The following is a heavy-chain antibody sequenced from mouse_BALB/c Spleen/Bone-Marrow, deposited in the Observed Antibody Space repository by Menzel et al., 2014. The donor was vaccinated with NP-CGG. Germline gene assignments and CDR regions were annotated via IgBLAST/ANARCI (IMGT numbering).Heavy chain of an antibody. CDR3: ARGGDGYSNAMDY. J-gene: IGHJ4*01. CDR1: GYTFTSYY. V-gene: IGHV1S56*01. D-gene: IGHD2-3*01. CDR2: IYPGNVNT. Sequence: QVQLQQPGPELAKPGASVRISCKASGYTFTSYYIHWVKQRPGQGLERIGWIYPGNVNTKYNEKFKGKATLTADKSSSTAYMQLSSLTSEDSAVYFCARGGDGYSNAMDYWGQGTSVTVSS.